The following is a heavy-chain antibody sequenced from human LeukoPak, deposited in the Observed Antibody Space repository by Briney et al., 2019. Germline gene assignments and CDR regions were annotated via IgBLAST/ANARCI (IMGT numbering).Heavy chain of an antibody. Sequence: GESLKISCKGSGYTFTSYWIAWARQMPGKGLEWMGIIYPDDSDTRYSPSFQGQVSISADKSITTAYLHWSSLKASDTAMYYCARQVYCSSTSCYDAFDIWGQGTMVTVSS. CDR2: IYPDDSDT. J-gene: IGHJ3*02. D-gene: IGHD2-2*01. CDR1: GYTFTSYW. V-gene: IGHV5-51*01. CDR3: ARQVYCSSTSCYDAFDI.